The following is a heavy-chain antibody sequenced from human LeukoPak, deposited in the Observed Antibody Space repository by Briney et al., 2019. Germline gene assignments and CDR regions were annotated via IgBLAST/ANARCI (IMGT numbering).Heavy chain of an antibody. Sequence: PGGSLRLSCAASRFTFGDYAMHWVRQAPGKGLEWVSGISWNSGSIGYADSVKGRFTISRDNAKNSLYLQMNSLRAEDTALYYCAKDRYYYDSSGPFDYWGQGTLVTVSS. D-gene: IGHD3-22*01. J-gene: IGHJ4*02. CDR1: RFTFGDYA. CDR3: AKDRYYYDSSGPFDY. CDR2: ISWNSGSI. V-gene: IGHV3-9*01.